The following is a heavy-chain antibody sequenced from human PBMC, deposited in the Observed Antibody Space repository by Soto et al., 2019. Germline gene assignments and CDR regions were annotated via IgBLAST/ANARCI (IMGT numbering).Heavy chain of an antibody. CDR2: IYYSGST. J-gene: IGHJ6*03. CDR1: DGSISSGGYY. D-gene: IGHD2-2*01. CDR3: ARTLRGYCSSTSCWGAYYYYMDV. V-gene: IGHV4-31*03. Sequence: SETLSLTCTVSDGSISSGGYYWSWIRQHPGKGLEWIGYIYYSGSTYYNPSLKSRVTISVDTSKNQFSLKLSSVTAADTAVYYCARTLRGYCSSTSCWGAYYYYMDVWGKGTTVTVSS.